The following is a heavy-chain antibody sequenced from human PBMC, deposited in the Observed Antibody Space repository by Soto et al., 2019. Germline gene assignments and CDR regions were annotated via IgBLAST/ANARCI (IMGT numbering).Heavy chain of an antibody. Sequence: QITLKESGPTLVKPTQTLTLTCTFPGFALSTSGVGVGWIRQPPGKALEWLALIYWNDDKRYSPSLRSRLTITKDTSKNQVVLTMTNMDPVDTATYYCAHRQGQGQWLLRRQVDWFDPWGQGTLVTVSS. J-gene: IGHJ5*02. CDR3: AHRQGQGQWLLRRQVDWFDP. D-gene: IGHD6-19*01. CDR2: IYWNDDK. V-gene: IGHV2-5*01. CDR1: GFALSTSGVG.